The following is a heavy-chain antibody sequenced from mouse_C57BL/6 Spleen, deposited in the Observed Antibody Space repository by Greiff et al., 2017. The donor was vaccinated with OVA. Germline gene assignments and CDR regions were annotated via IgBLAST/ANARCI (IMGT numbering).Heavy chain of an antibody. CDR3: ARRGLGGAMDY. V-gene: IGHV1-52*01. CDR1: GYTFTSYW. CDR2: IDPSDSET. J-gene: IGHJ4*01. D-gene: IGHD2-4*01. Sequence: QVQLQQPGAELVRPGSSVKLSCKASGYTFTSYWMHWVKQRPIQGLEWIGNIDPSDSETHYNQKFKDKATLTVDKSSSTAYMQLSSLTSEDSAVYYCARRGLGGAMDYWGQGTSVTVSS.